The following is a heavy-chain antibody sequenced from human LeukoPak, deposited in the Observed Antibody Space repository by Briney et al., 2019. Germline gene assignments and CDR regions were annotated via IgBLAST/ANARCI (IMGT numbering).Heavy chain of an antibody. J-gene: IGHJ4*02. V-gene: IGHV3-23*01. D-gene: IGHD3-10*01. Sequence: GGSLRLSCAASGFTFSSYAMSWVRQAPGKGLEWVSAISGSGGSTYYADSVKGRFTISRDNSKNTLYLQMNSLRAEDTAVYYCAKGAPMVRGVIIPEFDYWGQGTLVTVSS. CDR2: ISGSGGST. CDR3: AKGAPMVRGVIIPEFDY. CDR1: GFTFSSYA.